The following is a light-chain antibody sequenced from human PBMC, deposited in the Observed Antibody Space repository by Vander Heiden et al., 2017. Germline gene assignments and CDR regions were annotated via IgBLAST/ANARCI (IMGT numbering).Light chain of an antibody. J-gene: IGKJ2*01. CDR2: AAS. CDR1: QSISTY. Sequence: DIQMTQSPSSLSACVGDRVTITCRASQSISTYLNWYQQKPGKAPKLLIYAASSLQSGVPSRFSGSGSGTDFTLTISRLQPEDFATYYCQQSDSTPHTFGQGTKMDIK. V-gene: IGKV1-39*01. CDR3: QQSDSTPHT.